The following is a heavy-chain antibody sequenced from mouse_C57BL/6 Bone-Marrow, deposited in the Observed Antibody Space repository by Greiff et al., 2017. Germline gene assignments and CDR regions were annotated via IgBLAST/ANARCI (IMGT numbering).Heavy chain of an antibody. CDR3: ERVQDGDGYYFAFAC. CDR2: ILPGSGST. CDR1: GYTFTGYW. Sequence: VKLQESGAELMKPGASVKLSCKATGYTFTGYWIEWVKQRPGHGLEWIGEILPGSGSTNYNEKFKGKATFTADTSSNTAYLQRSSLTTEDSAIYYGERVQDGDGYYFAFACWGQGTTLT. V-gene: IGHV1-9*01. D-gene: IGHD2-3*01. J-gene: IGHJ2*01.